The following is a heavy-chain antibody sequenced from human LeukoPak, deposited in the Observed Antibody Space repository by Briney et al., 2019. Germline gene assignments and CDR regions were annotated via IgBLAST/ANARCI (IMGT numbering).Heavy chain of an antibody. CDR2: IYSGGST. Sequence: GGSLRLSCAASGFTVSSNYMSWVRQAPGKGLEWVSVIYSGGSTYYADSVKGRFTISRDNSKNTLYLQMNSLRAEDTAVYYCAKKRIAAAGEYYYYYMDVWGKGTTVTVSS. V-gene: IGHV3-53*05. J-gene: IGHJ6*03. CDR3: AKKRIAAAGEYYYYYMDV. D-gene: IGHD6-13*01. CDR1: GFTVSSNY.